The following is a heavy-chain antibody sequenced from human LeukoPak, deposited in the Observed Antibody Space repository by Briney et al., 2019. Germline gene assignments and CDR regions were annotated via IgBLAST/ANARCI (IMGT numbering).Heavy chain of an antibody. Sequence: PGGSLRLSCAASGFTFSSYGMHWVRQAPGKGLEWVAVISYDGSNKYYADSVKGRFTISRDNSKNTLYLQMNSLRAEDTAVYYCATCMVWGVISPADYWGQGTLVTVSS. V-gene: IGHV3-30*03. D-gene: IGHD3-10*01. CDR3: ATCMVWGVISPADY. J-gene: IGHJ4*02. CDR1: GFTFSSYG. CDR2: ISYDGSNK.